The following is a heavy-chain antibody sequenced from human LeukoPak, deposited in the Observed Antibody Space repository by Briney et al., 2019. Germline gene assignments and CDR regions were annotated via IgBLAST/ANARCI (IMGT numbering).Heavy chain of an antibody. Sequence: PSETLSLTCAVYGGSFSGYYWSWIRQPPGKGLEWIGEVNHSGSTNYNRSLKSRVTISVDTSKNQFSLKLSSVTAADTAVYYCARGLSAIVHWGQGTLVTVSS. CDR3: ARGLSAIVH. CDR1: GGSFSGYY. V-gene: IGHV4-34*01. D-gene: IGHD2-21*02. CDR2: VNHSGST. J-gene: IGHJ4*02.